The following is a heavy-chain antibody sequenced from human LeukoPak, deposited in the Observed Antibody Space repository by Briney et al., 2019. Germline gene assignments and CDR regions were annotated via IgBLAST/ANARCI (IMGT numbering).Heavy chain of an antibody. CDR3: ARVGQGYDSSGDDAFDI. J-gene: IGHJ3*02. D-gene: IGHD3-22*01. V-gene: IGHV4-61*02. Sequence: SETLSLTCTVSGDSISSGDYYWSWIRQPAGKGLEWIGRISSSGSTNYNPSLKSRVTISVDTSKNQFSLKLSSVTAADTAVYYCARVGQGYDSSGDDAFDIWGQGTMVTVSS. CDR2: ISSSGST. CDR1: GDSISSGDYY.